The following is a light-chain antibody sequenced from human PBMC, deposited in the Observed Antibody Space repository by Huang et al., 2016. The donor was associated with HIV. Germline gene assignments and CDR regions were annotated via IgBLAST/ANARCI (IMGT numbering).Light chain of an antibody. V-gene: IGKV2-28*01. Sequence: DIVLTQSPLSLPVTPGEPASISCRSSQSLLHSNGYNYLDWFLQKPGQSPQLLIYLGSNWASGVPERFSGSGSGTDFTLKISRVEAEDVGVYYCMQALQTPYTFGQGTKLEI. CDR3: MQALQTPYT. CDR2: LGS. J-gene: IGKJ2*01. CDR1: QSLLHSNGYNY.